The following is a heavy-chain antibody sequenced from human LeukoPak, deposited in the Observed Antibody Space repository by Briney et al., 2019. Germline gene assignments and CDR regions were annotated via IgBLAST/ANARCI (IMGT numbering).Heavy chain of an antibody. V-gene: IGHV5-51*01. D-gene: IGHD2-2*01. J-gene: IGHJ4*02. CDR3: ATTLGHCTSTSCSLYY. CDR1: VYSFTSYW. CDR2: INPADSDT. Sequence: GESLKISCKGYVYSFTSYWIGWVRQMPGKGLEWMGIINPADSDTRYSPSFQGQVTISTDKSISTAYLQWSSLKASDTAMYYCATTLGHCTSTSCSLYYWGQGTLVTVSS.